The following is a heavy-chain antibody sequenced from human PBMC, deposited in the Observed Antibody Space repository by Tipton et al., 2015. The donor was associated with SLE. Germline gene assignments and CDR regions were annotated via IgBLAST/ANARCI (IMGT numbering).Heavy chain of an antibody. Sequence: TLSLTCTVSGGSISSYYWSWIRQPPGKGLAWIGYIYTSGSTNYNPSLKSRVTKSVDTSKNQFSLKLSSVTAADTAVYYCASADRVAFDIWGQGTMVTVSS. J-gene: IGHJ3*02. V-gene: IGHV4-4*08. CDR3: ASADRVAFDI. D-gene: IGHD2-15*01. CDR2: IYTSGST. CDR1: GGSISSYY.